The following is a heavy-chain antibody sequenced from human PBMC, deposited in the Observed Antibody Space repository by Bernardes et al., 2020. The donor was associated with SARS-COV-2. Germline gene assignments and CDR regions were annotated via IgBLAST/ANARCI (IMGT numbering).Heavy chain of an antibody. Sequence: GGSLRLSRAASGFTFSSYAMHWVRQAPGKGLEWVAVISYDGSNKYYADSVKGRFTISRDNSKNTLYLQMNSLRAEDTAVYYCAVRFLEWLLPPYYYYGMDVWGQGPTVTVSS. CDR2: ISYDGSNK. J-gene: IGHJ6*02. CDR1: GFTFSSYA. CDR3: AVRFLEWLLPPYYYYGMDV. D-gene: IGHD3-3*01. V-gene: IGHV3-30-3*01.